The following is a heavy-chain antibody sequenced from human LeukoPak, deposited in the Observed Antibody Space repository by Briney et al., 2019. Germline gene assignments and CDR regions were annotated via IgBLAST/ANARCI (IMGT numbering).Heavy chain of an antibody. CDR2: ISSTSIYI. D-gene: IGHD3-22*01. Sequence: WGSLRLSCAASGFTFSSYSMNWVRQAPGKGLEWVSSISSTSIYIYYTDSVKGRFTISRDNAKNSLYLQMSSLRAEDTAIYYCARELGSSSYPSLWGQGTLVTVSS. CDR3: ARELGSSSYPSL. V-gene: IGHV3-21*01. CDR1: GFTFSSYS. J-gene: IGHJ4*02.